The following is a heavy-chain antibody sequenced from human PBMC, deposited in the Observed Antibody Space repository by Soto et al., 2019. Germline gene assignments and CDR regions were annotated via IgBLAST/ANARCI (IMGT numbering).Heavy chain of an antibody. CDR3: ARVDIVVTPVRGYGMDV. Sequence: QVPLVQSGAEVKKPGSSVKVSCKASGGTFSSYAISWVRQAPGQGLEWMGGIIPIFGTANYAQKFQGRVTITADESTSTAYMELSSLRSEDTAVYYCARVDIVVTPVRGYGMDVWGQGTTVTVSS. CDR1: GGTFSSYA. J-gene: IGHJ6*02. D-gene: IGHD2-15*01. CDR2: IIPIFGTA. V-gene: IGHV1-69*01.